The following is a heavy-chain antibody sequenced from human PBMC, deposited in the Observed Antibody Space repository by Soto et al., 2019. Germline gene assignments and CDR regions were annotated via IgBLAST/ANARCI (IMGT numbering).Heavy chain of an antibody. CDR2: ISGSGGTT. D-gene: IGHD6-19*01. V-gene: IGHV3-23*01. CDR3: AKGVNIAVAGTDY. CDR1: GFTFSSYA. Sequence: PGRSLRLSCAASGFTFSSYAMSWVRQAPGKGLEWVSAISGSGGTTYYADSVKGRFTISRDNSKNTLYLQMNSLRAEDTAVYHCAKGVNIAVAGTDYWGQGTLVTVSS. J-gene: IGHJ4*02.